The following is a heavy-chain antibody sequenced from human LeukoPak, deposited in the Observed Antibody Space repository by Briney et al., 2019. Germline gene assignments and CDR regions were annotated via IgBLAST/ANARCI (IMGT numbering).Heavy chain of an antibody. V-gene: IGHV3-23*01. CDR2: ISGSGGST. CDR1: GLTFSSYA. CDR3: AKDIRFGELLYSYFDY. Sequence: PGASLRLSCAASGLTFSSYAMSWVRQAPGKGLEWVSAISGSGGSTYYADSVKGRFTISRDNSKNTLYLQMNSLRAEDTAVYYCAKDIRFGELLYSYFDYWGQGTLVTVSS. D-gene: IGHD3-10*01. J-gene: IGHJ4*02.